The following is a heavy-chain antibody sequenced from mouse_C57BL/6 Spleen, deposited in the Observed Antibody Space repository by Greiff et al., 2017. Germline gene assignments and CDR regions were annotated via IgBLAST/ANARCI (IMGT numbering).Heavy chain of an antibody. V-gene: IGHV1-19*01. Sequence: EVQLPPSGPVLVKPGASVKMSCKASGYPFPHSFMNLVKQSHGKSLEWIGVINPYNGGTSYNQKFKGKAPFTVDKSSSTAYMELNSLTSEDSAVYYCARDYYGSSYFDYWGQGTTLTVSS. D-gene: IGHD1-1*01. CDR1: GYPFPHSF. CDR2: INPYNGGT. CDR3: ARDYYGSSYFDY. J-gene: IGHJ2*01.